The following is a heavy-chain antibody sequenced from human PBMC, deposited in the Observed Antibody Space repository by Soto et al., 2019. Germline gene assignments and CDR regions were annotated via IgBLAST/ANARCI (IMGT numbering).Heavy chain of an antibody. V-gene: IGHV1-46*03. Sequence: ASVNVSCKASGYTFTSYYMHWVRQAPGQGLEWMGIINPSGGSTSYAQKFQGRVTMTRDTSTSTVYMELSSLRSEDTAVYYCARVHDYGDCGITQNFDYWGRGTLVTVSS. CDR1: GYTFTSYY. D-gene: IGHD4-17*01. CDR2: INPSGGST. CDR3: ARVHDYGDCGITQNFDY. J-gene: IGHJ4*02.